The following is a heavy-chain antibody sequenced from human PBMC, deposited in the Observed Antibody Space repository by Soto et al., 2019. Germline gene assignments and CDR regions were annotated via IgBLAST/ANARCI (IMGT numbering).Heavy chain of an antibody. D-gene: IGHD5-12*01. CDR1: GGSFSGYY. J-gene: IGHJ4*02. Sequence: SETLSLTCAVYGGSFSGYYWSWIRQPPGKGLEWIGEINHSGSTNYNPSLKSRVTISVDTSKNQFSLKLSSVTAADTAVYYCARGLNGDGYNDLRYYFDHWGQGTLVTVS. CDR3: ARGLNGDGYNDLRYYFDH. V-gene: IGHV4-34*01. CDR2: INHSGST.